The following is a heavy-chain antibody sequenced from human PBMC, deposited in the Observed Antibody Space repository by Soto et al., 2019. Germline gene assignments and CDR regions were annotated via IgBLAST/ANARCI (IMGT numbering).Heavy chain of an antibody. CDR1: GFTFSSYS. D-gene: IGHD7-27*01. V-gene: IGHV3-21*01. CDR3: ARSTGDFYY. CDR2: ISSSSYI. J-gene: IGHJ4*02. Sequence: GGSLRLSCAASGFTFSSYSMNWVRQAPGKGLECVSSISSSSYIYYADSVKGRFTISRDNAKNSLYLQMNSLRAEDTAVYYCARSTGDFYYWGQGTLVTVSS.